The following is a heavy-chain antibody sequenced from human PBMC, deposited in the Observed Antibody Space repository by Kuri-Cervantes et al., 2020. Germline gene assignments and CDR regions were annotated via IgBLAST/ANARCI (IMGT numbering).Heavy chain of an antibody. V-gene: IGHV3-23*01. CDR2: ISGSGGST. CDR3: AKVIAVAGPLDY. D-gene: IGHD6-19*01. Sequence: GESLKISCTASGFTFGDYAMSWFRQAPGKGLEWVSAISGSGGSTYYADSVKGRFTISRGNSKNTLYLQMNSLRAEDTAVYYCAKVIAVAGPLDYWGQGTLVTVSS. J-gene: IGHJ4*02. CDR1: GFTFGDYA.